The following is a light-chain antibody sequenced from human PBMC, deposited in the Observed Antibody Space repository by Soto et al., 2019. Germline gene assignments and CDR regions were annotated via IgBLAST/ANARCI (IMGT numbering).Light chain of an antibody. Sequence: QSVLTQPASVSGSPGQSIAISCTGTSSDVGAYIYVSWYQHHPGKAPKLILYDVGARPSGVSDRFSGSKSGNTASLTISGLQPEDEADYYCSSYTSSSTEVFGTGTKLTVL. CDR1: SSDVGAYIY. J-gene: IGLJ1*01. CDR3: SSYTSSSTEV. V-gene: IGLV2-14*03. CDR2: DVG.